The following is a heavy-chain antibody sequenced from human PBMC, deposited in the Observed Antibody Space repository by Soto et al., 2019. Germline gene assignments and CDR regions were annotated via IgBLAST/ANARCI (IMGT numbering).Heavy chain of an antibody. CDR1: GFSVSGDY. V-gene: IGHV3-53*02. Sequence: EVQLVETGGDLIQPGGSLRLSCAASGFSVSGDYMSWVRQAPGKGLEWVSVLYTNGRTYYADSVKGRFTISRDNSKNTLYLQMNSLRVDDTAMYYCAWHDWFDPWGRGTLVTVSS. CDR2: LYTNGRT. CDR3: AWHDWFDP. J-gene: IGHJ5*02.